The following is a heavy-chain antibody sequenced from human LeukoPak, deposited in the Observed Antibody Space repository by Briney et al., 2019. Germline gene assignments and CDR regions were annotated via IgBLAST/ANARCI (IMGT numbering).Heavy chain of an antibody. V-gene: IGHV3-30-3*01. CDR3: AREFGELLYYYYYGMGV. D-gene: IGHD3-10*01. J-gene: IGHJ6*02. CDR1: GFTFSSYT. CDR2: ISFDGSNK. Sequence: QPGGSLRLSCAASGFTFSSYTMHWVRQAPGKGLEWVAVISFDGSNKYYADSVKGRFTISRDNSKNTLYLQMNSLRAEDTAVYYCAREFGELLYYYYYGMGVWGQGTTVTVSS.